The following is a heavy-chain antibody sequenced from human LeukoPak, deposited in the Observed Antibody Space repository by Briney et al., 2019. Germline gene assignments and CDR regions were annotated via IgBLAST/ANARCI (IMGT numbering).Heavy chain of an antibody. V-gene: IGHV5-51*01. CDR3: ARQVAGGEDAFDI. D-gene: IGHD6-19*01. Sequence: GESLKISCKGYGYTFTTYWIGWVRQMPGKGLEWMGIIYPGDSDTRYSPSFQGQVTISADKSISTAYLQWSSLKASDTAMYYCARQVAGGEDAFDIWGQGTMVTVSS. CDR1: GYTFTTYW. J-gene: IGHJ3*02. CDR2: IYPGDSDT.